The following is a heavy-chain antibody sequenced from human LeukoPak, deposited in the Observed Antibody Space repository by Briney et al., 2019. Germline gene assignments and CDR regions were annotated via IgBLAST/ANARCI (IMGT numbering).Heavy chain of an antibody. Sequence: SETLYLTCTVSGGSISSSSYYWGWIRQPPGKGLEWIGSIYYSGSTYYNPSLKSRVTISVDTSKNQFSLKLSSVTAADTAVYYCATLYRYYDILTGYYNGPVEYWGQGTLVTVSS. CDR2: IYYSGST. V-gene: IGHV4-39*01. CDR1: GGSISSSSYY. D-gene: IGHD3-9*01. J-gene: IGHJ4*02. CDR3: ATLYRYYDILTGYYNGPVEY.